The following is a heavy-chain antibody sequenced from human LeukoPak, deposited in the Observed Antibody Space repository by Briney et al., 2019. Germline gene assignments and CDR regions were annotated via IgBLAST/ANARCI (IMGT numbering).Heavy chain of an antibody. Sequence: SLRLSCAASGFTVSSNYMNWVRQAPGKGLEWVSVIYGDGNTYYTDSVKGRFTISRDNSKNTVLLQMNSLRAEDTAVYYCARASFYYDSRALDPWGQGALVTVSS. CDR2: IYGDGNT. J-gene: IGHJ5*02. V-gene: IGHV3-53*01. CDR3: ARASFYYDSRALDP. D-gene: IGHD3-22*01. CDR1: GFTVSSNY.